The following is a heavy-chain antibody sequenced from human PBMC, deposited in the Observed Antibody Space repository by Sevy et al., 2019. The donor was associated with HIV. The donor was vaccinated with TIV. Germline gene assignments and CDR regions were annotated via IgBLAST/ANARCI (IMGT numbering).Heavy chain of an antibody. V-gene: IGHV1-2*06. CDR3: ARLRVAYGDYHSDY. CDR1: GYTFVDCY. Sequence: ASVKVSCMAFGYTFVDCYIYWVRQAPGQGLECLGLFHPKSGGTKYERKFQERVTMTSDQSINKAFIQLTSLRTDDTAVYFCARLRVAYGDYHSDYWGQGTLVTVSS. J-gene: IGHJ4*02. D-gene: IGHD4-17*01. CDR2: FHPKSGGT.